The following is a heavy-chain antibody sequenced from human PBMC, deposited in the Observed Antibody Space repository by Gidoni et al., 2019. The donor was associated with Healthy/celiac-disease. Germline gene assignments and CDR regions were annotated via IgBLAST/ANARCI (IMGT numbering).Heavy chain of an antibody. D-gene: IGHD6-19*01. V-gene: IGHV5-10-1*03. CDR1: GYSFPSYW. CDR3: ARHRSSGWYVIYYYYGMDV. Sequence: EVQLVQSGAEVKTPGESLRISCKGSGYSFPSYWISWVRQMPGKGLEWMGRIDPSDSYTNYSPSFQGHVTISADKSISTAYLQWSSLKASDTAMYYCARHRSSGWYVIYYYYGMDVWGQGTTVTVSS. CDR2: IDPSDSYT. J-gene: IGHJ6*02.